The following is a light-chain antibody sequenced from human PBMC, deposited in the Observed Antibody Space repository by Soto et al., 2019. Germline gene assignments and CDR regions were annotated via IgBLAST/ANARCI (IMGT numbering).Light chain of an antibody. Sequence: EIVLTQFPGTLSLSPGERATLSCRASQSVGRNYVAWYQQKPGQAPRVIIYAASNRASGIPDRFSGSGSGSDFTLTLSRLEPEDFAVYYCPQYGTSPWAFGQGTKVEIK. CDR1: QSVGRNY. CDR2: AAS. V-gene: IGKV3-20*01. CDR3: PQYGTSPWA. J-gene: IGKJ1*01.